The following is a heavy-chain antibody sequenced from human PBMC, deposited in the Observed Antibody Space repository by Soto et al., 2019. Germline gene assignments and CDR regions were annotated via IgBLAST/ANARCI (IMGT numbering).Heavy chain of an antibody. CDR2: ISSSSSYI. CDR1: GFTFSSYS. V-gene: IGHV3-21*01. J-gene: IGHJ4*02. CDR3: ARWVEYSSSPFDY. D-gene: IGHD6-6*01. Sequence: GGSLRLSCAASGFTFSSYSMNWVRQAPGKGLEWVSSISSSSSYIYYADSVKGRFTISRDNAKNSLYLQMNSLRAEDTAVYYCARWVEYSSSPFDYWGQGTLVTVSS.